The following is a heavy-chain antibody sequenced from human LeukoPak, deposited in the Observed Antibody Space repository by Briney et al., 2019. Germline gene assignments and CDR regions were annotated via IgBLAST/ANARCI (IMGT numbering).Heavy chain of an antibody. CDR3: AKGVRITMVRGAFDI. Sequence: GGSLRLSCATSGFTFDDYAMHWVRQAPGKGLEWVSGISWNSGSIGYADSVKGRFTISRDNAKNSLYLQMNSLRAEDTALYYCAKGVRITMVRGAFDIWGQGTMVTVSS. J-gene: IGHJ3*02. D-gene: IGHD3-10*01. CDR1: GFTFDDYA. V-gene: IGHV3-9*01. CDR2: ISWNSGSI.